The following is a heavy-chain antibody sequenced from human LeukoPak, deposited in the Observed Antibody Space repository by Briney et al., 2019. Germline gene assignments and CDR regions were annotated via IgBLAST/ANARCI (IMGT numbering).Heavy chain of an antibody. CDR2: IYISGRT. CDR1: GGSISSYY. D-gene: IGHD1-1*01. V-gene: IGHV4-4*07. Sequence: SETLSLTCTVSGGSISSYYWSWIRQPARKGLEGSVRIYISGRTNYNPSLKSRVTMSVDTSKNQFSLKPSSVTAADTAVYYCARDRGTWNDDGFDYWGQGTLVTVSS. CDR3: ARDRGTWNDDGFDY. J-gene: IGHJ4*02.